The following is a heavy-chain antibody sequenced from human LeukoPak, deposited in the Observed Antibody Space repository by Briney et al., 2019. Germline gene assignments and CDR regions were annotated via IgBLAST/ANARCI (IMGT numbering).Heavy chain of an antibody. J-gene: IGHJ4*02. V-gene: IGHV3-33*06. CDR1: GFTFSSYG. D-gene: IGHD6-19*01. CDR2: IWYDGSNK. CDR3: AKEQQWPTTHFDY. Sequence: GGSLRLSCAASGFTFSSYGMHWVRQAPGKGLEWVAVIWYDGSNKYYADSVKGRFTISRDNSKNTLNLQMNSLRAEDTAVYYCAKEQQWPTTHFDYWGQGTLVTVSS.